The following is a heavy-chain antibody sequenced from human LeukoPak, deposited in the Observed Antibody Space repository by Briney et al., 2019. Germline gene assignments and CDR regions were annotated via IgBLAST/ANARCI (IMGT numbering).Heavy chain of an antibody. Sequence: KPSETLSLTCTVSGYSISSGYYWGWIRQPPGKGLEWIGSIYHSGSTYYNPSLKSRVTISVDTSKNQFSLKLSSVTAADTAVYYCASYGSGSYYFDYWGQGTLVTVSS. J-gene: IGHJ4*02. CDR1: GYSISSGYY. V-gene: IGHV4-38-2*02. D-gene: IGHD3-10*01. CDR2: IYHSGST. CDR3: ASYGSGSYYFDY.